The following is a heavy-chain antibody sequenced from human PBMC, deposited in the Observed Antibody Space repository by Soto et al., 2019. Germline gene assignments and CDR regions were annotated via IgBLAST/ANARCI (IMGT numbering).Heavy chain of an antibody. Sequence: PSETLSLTCTVSGGSISGDYWSWIRQPPGKGLEWIGYIPYSGSTNYNPSLKSRVTISVDTPKNQFSLKFSSVTAADTAVYYCARRPPWMNGFDIMGQGTLVTV. D-gene: IGHD5-12*01. CDR2: IPYSGST. CDR3: ARRPPWMNGFDI. CDR1: GGSISGDY. V-gene: IGHV4-59*01. J-gene: IGHJ3*02.